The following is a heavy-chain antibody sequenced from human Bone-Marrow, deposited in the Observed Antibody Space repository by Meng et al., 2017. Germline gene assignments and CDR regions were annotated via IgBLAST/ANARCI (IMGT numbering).Heavy chain of an antibody. D-gene: IGHD3-16*02. CDR2: INHSGST. CDR3: ARVMWELSPDAFDI. J-gene: IGHJ3*02. Sequence: SETLSLTCAVYGGSFSGYYWSWIRQPPGKGLEWIGEINHSGSTNYNPSLKSRVTISVDTSKNQFSLKLSSVTAADTAVYYCARVMWELSPDAFDIWGQGTMVTVSS. V-gene: IGHV4-34*01. CDR1: GGSFSGYY.